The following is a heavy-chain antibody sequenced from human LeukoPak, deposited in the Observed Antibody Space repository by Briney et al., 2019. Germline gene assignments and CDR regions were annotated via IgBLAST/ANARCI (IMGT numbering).Heavy chain of an antibody. D-gene: IGHD3-16*01. CDR2: IRNDGSIK. J-gene: IGHJ4*02. CDR3: AEDWSNSWGSYFDY. Sequence: GGDLRLSCAASGFTFSSFCMHWVRRAPGKGLEWVAFIRNDGSIKYYAVSVQGRFTISRDNSKNTLYLQMNSLRPEDTAVYYCAEDWSNSWGSYFDYWGQGTLVTVSS. CDR1: GFTFSSFC. V-gene: IGHV3-30*02.